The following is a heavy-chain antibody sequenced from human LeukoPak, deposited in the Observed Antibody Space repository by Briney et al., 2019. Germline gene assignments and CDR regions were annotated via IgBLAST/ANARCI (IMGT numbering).Heavy chain of an antibody. CDR3: ARDLGGDGYNHAFDI. V-gene: IGHV4-59*01. CDR2: IYYSGST. Sequence: SETLSLTCTVSGGSISSYYWSWIRQPPGKGLEWIGYIYYSGSTNYNPSLKSRVTISVDTSKNQFSLKLSSVTAADTAVYYCARDLGGDGYNHAFDIWGQGTVVTVSS. CDR1: GGSISSYY. J-gene: IGHJ3*02. D-gene: IGHD5-24*01.